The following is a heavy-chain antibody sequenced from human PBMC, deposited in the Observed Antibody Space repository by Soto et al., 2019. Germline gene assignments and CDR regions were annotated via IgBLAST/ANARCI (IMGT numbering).Heavy chain of an antibody. CDR1: GFTFSSYG. V-gene: IGHV3-30*18. CDR3: VKDGSSGWPYFYDMDV. J-gene: IGHJ6*02. CDR2: ISYDGRNK. D-gene: IGHD6-19*01. Sequence: GGSLRLSCAASGFTFSSYGMHWVRQAPGKGLEGVAVISYDGRNKYYADAVKGRFTISRDNSKNTLYLQMSSLRAEHTAVYYCVKDGSSGWPYFYDMDVWGQGTTVTVSS.